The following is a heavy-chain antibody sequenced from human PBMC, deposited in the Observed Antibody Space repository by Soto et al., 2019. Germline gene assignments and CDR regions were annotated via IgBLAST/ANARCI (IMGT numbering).Heavy chain of an antibody. CDR1: GGSFSGYY. CDR3: ARVRSQAGTKWFDP. V-gene: IGHV4-34*01. CDR2: INHSGST. Sequence: SETLSLTCAVYGGSFSGYYWSWIRQPPGKGLEWIGEINHSGSTNYNPSLKSRVTISVDTSKNQFSLKLSSVTAADTAVYYCARVRSQAGTKWFDPWGQGTLVTVSS. D-gene: IGHD6-13*01. J-gene: IGHJ5*02.